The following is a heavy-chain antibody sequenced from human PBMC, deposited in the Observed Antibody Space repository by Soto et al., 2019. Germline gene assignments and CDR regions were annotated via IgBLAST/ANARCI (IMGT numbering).Heavy chain of an antibody. D-gene: IGHD3-3*02. J-gene: IGHJ5*02. CDR3: ASPKIAFYNWFDP. Sequence: SETLSLTCTVSGISISSSSYYWGWIRQPPGKGLEWIGSIYYSGSTYYNPSLKSRVTISVDTSKNQFSLKLSSVTAADTAVYYCASPKIAFYNWFDPWGQGTLVTVS. CDR1: GISISSSSYY. V-gene: IGHV4-39*01. CDR2: IYYSGST.